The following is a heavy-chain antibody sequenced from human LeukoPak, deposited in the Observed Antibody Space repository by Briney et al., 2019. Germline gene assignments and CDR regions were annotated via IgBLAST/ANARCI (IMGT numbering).Heavy chain of an antibody. CDR3: AKGGAVSSKSITMVRGTRRYSYYMDV. D-gene: IGHD3-10*01. CDR1: EFSVGSNY. CDR2: IYSGGST. V-gene: IGHV3-66*01. Sequence: GGSLRLSCAASEFSVGSNYMTWVRQAPGKGLEWVSLIYSGGSTYYADSVKGRFTISRDNPKNTLYLQMNSLRAEDTAVYYCAKGGAVSSKSITMVRGTRRYSYYMDVWGKGTTVTISS. J-gene: IGHJ6*03.